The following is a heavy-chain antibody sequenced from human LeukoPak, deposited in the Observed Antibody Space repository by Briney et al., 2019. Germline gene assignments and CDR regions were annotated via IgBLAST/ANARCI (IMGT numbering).Heavy chain of an antibody. CDR3: ARTRDGPFDY. CDR2: INSDGSII. V-gene: IGHV3-74*01. CDR1: GFTFSTYW. Sequence: GGSLRLSCAASGFTFSTYWMHWVRQAPGKGLVWVSRINSDGSIINYADSVKGRFTISRDNAKNSLYLQMNSLRAEDTAVYYCARTRDGPFDYWGQGTLVTVSS. J-gene: IGHJ4*02. D-gene: IGHD5-24*01.